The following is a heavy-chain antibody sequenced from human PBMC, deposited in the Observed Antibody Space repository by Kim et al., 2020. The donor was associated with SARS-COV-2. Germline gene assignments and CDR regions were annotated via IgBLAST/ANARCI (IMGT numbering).Heavy chain of an antibody. D-gene: IGHD6-19*01. V-gene: IGHV3-23*01. J-gene: IGHJ4*02. CDR3: AKDPRYSSGLVSLDPDDY. Sequence: GRFTISRDNSKNTLYLQMNSLRAEDTAVYYCAKDPRYSSGLVSLDPDDYWGQGTLVTVSS.